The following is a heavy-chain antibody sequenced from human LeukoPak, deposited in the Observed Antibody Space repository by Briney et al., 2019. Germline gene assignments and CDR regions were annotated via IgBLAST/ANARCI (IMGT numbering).Heavy chain of an antibody. V-gene: IGHV4-39*07. CDR3: ARDPSGGLEQWLVPGDY. Sequence: PSETLSLTCTVSGGSISSSSYYWGWIRQPPGKGLEWIGSIYYSGSTYYNPSLKSRVTISVDTSKNQFSLKLSSVTAADTAVYYCARDPSGGLEQWLVPGDYWGQGTLVTVSS. J-gene: IGHJ4*02. CDR1: GGSISSSSYY. D-gene: IGHD6-19*01. CDR2: IYYSGST.